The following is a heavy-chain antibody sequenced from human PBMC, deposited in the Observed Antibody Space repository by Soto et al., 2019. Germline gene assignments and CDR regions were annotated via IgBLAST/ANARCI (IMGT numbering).Heavy chain of an antibody. CDR2: MFPFGTT. V-gene: IGHV4-4*07. J-gene: IGHJ4*02. Sequence: PLVPQSLTCTVSGDPSTDYFWSWIRQPAGKGLEWIGHMFPFGTTSHNSSLKSRVSMSIDTSKNQFSLTLTSVTAADTAVYYCARTLSGFTYGSRQFYFDYWGQGTLVTVSS. D-gene: IGHD3-10*01. CDR1: GDPSTDYF. CDR3: ARTLSGFTYGSRQFYFDY.